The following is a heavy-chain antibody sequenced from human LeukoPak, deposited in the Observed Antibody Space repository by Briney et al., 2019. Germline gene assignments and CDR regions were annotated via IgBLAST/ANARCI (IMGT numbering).Heavy chain of an antibody. CDR2: ISSDGRDK. CDR1: EFSFSTYA. Sequence: PGRSLRPSCAASEFSFSTYAMHWVRQAPGKGLEWVAVISSDGRDKHHADSVQGRFTVSRDISKNTLYLQMNSLRTEDTAVYYCAKDLRRIAAYYFDYWGQGALVTVSS. V-gene: IGHV3-30*18. D-gene: IGHD6-25*01. CDR3: AKDLRRIAAYYFDY. J-gene: IGHJ4*02.